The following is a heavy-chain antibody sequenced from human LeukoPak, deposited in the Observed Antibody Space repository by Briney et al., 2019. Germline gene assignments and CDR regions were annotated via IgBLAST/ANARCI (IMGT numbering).Heavy chain of an antibody. Sequence: GGSLRLSCAASGYTFAGSWMSWVRQAPGKGLEWVANIKGDGSAQYYLGSVKGRFTISRDNAKNSLNLQMNSLRAEDTAVYYCATTSNAPGNYWGQGTLVTVSS. J-gene: IGHJ4*02. CDR2: IKGDGSAQ. D-gene: IGHD6-6*01. V-gene: IGHV3-7*01. CDR1: GYTFAGSW. CDR3: ATTSNAPGNY.